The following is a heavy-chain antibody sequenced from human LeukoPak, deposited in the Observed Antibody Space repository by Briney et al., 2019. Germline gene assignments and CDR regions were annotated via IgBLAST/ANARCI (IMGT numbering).Heavy chain of an antibody. J-gene: IGHJ4*02. D-gene: IGHD4-17*01. CDR3: GRGYGKFDY. CDR1: GFTFSSYS. CDR2: ISSSSSTI. V-gene: IGHV3-48*01. Sequence: GGSLRLSCAASGFTFSSYSMNWVRQAPGKGLEWVSYISSSSSTIYYADSVRGRFTISRDNAENSLYLQMNSLRAEDTAVYYCGRGYGKFDYWGQGTLVTVSS.